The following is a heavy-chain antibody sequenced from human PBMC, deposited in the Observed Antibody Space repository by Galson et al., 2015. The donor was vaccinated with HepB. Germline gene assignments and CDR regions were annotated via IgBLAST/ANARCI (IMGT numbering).Heavy chain of an antibody. CDR3: ATTVVRGYFDY. V-gene: IGHV3-48*04. Sequence: SLRLSCAASGFTFSSYSMNWVRQAPGKGLEWVSYISSSGSTIYYADSVKGRFTISRDNAKNSLYLQMNSLRAEDTAVYYCATTVVRGYFDYWGQGTLVTVSS. J-gene: IGHJ4*02. CDR2: ISSSGSTI. CDR1: GFTFSSYS. D-gene: IGHD4-23*01.